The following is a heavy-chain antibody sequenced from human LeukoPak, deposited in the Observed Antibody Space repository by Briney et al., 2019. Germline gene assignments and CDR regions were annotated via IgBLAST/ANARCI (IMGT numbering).Heavy chain of an antibody. CDR2: ISASGST. J-gene: IGHJ4*02. D-gene: IGHD2-15*01. V-gene: IGHV4-4*07. Sequence: SETLSLTCTVSGGSITSYYWSWVRQPAGKGLEWIGRISASGSTNYNPSLESRVTLSVDTSKNQFSLKLSSATAADTAVYYCAREGRSSTPGYWGQGTLVTVSS. CDR3: AREGRSSTPGY. CDR1: GGSITSYY.